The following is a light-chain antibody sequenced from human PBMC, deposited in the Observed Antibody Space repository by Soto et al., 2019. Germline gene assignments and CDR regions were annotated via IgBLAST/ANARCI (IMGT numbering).Light chain of an antibody. CDR1: QSVSSY. J-gene: IGKJ3*01. V-gene: IGKV3-11*01. CDR3: QQRSDWPT. Sequence: DIVLTQSPATLSLSPGERATLSCRASQSVSSYLAWYQQKPGQAPSLLIYDASNRATGIPARFSGSGSGTDFTLTISSLEPEDFAVYYCQQRSDWPTFGPGTKVDIK. CDR2: DAS.